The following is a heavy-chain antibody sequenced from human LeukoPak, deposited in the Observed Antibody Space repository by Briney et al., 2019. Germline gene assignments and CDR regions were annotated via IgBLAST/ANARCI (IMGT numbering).Heavy chain of an antibody. V-gene: IGHV3-23*01. J-gene: IGHJ4*02. CDR3: AKSVGYHSDRSGYYWLGTFDS. Sequence: GGSLRLSCVASGFTFSTYPMSWVRQAAGKGLEWVSAISGGGVNTYYADSVKGRFTISRDESKNTLYLQINSLRAEDTAVYYCAKSVGYHSDRSGYYWLGTFDSWGQGALVTVSS. CDR1: GFTFSTYP. CDR2: ISGGGVNT. D-gene: IGHD3-22*01.